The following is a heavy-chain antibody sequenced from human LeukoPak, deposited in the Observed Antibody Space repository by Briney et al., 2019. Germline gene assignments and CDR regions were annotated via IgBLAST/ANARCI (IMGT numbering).Heavy chain of an antibody. CDR1: GFTFSSYW. CDR3: ARDGYYYDSSGYFDY. Sequence: PGGSLRLSCAASGFTFSSYWVSWVRQAPGKGLEWVANIKQDGSEKYYVDSVKGRFTISRDNAKNSLYLQMNSLRAEDTAVYYCARDGYYYDSSGYFDYWGQGTLVTVSS. V-gene: IGHV3-7*01. D-gene: IGHD3-22*01. CDR2: IKQDGSEK. J-gene: IGHJ4*02.